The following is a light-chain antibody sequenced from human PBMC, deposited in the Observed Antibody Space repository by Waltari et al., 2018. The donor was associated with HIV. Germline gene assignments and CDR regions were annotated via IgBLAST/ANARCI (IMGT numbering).Light chain of an antibody. CDR1: VSNIGAPYD. V-gene: IGLV1-40*01. CDR3: QSYDSDLTGVV. J-gene: IGLJ6*01. CDR2: GKN. Sequence: TQPPSVSGAPGQRVTLSCSGSVSNIGAPYDVHWYQQLPGSDPKLLIPGKNHRHSGVPDRFSASQSGTSASLAITHLLPDDEAVYFCQSYDSDLTGVVFGGGTTVTV.